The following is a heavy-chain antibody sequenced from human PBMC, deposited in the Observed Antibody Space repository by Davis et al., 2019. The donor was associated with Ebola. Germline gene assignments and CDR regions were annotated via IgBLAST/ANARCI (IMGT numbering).Heavy chain of an antibody. CDR2: IRYDGSNK. CDR1: GFTFSSYG. V-gene: IGHV3-30*02. Sequence: GESLKISCAASGFTFSSYGMHWVRQAPGKGLEWVAFIRYDGSNKYYADSVKGRFTISRDNSKNTLYLQMNSLRAEDTALYYCAREGDQQQPPFDYWGQGTLVTVSS. CDR3: AREGDQQQPPFDY. J-gene: IGHJ4*02. D-gene: IGHD6-13*01.